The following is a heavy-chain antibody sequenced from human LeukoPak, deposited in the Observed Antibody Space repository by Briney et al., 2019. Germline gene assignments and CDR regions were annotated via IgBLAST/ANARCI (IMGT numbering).Heavy chain of an antibody. CDR1: GGTFSSYA. CDR2: IIPILGIA. CDR3: ARERGSGSSYYYYYYGMDV. V-gene: IGHV1-69*04. J-gene: IGHJ6*02. D-gene: IGHD3-10*01. Sequence: ASVKVSCKASGGTFSSYAISWVRQAPGQGLEWMGRIIPILGIANYAQKFQGRVTITADKSTSTAYMELSSLRSEDTAVYYCARERGSGSSYYYYYYGMDVWGQGTTVTVSS.